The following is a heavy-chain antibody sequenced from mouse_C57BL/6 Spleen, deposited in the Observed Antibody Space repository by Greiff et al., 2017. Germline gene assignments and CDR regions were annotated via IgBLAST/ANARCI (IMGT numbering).Heavy chain of an antibody. CDR3: ATNWDDAMDY. D-gene: IGHD4-1*01. CDR1: GFTFSDYG. CDR2: ISSGSSTI. J-gene: IGHJ4*01. V-gene: IGHV5-17*01. Sequence: EVKLVESGGGLVKPGGSLKLSCAASGFTFSDYGMHWVRQAPEKGLEWVAYISSGSSTIYYADTVKGRFTISRDNAKNTLFLQMTSLRSEDTAMYYCATNWDDAMDYWGQGTSVTVSS.